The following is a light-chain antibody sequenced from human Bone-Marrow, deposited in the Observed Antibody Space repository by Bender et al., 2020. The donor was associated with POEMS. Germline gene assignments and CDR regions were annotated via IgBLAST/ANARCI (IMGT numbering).Light chain of an antibody. J-gene: IGLJ2*01. V-gene: IGLV2-14*02. Sequence: QSALTQPASVSGSPGHSITISCTGTSSDVGSYNLVSWYQQHPGKAPKVIIYGYNNRPSGVPDRFSGSKSGTSASLAITGLQAEDEGDYYCQSYDSSLSGAIFGGGTKLTVL. CDR2: GYN. CDR3: QSYDSSLSGAI. CDR1: SSDVGSYNL.